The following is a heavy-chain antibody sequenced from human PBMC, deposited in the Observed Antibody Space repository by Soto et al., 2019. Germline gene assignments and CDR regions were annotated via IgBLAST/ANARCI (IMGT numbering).Heavy chain of an antibody. CDR2: INAGNGNT. D-gene: IGHD2-21*01. CDR3: ARGSGVFVGW. Sequence: QVQLVQSGADVNKPGASVKVSCKASGYTFTSYAMHWVRQAPGQRLEWMGWINAGNGNTKYSQKFQDRVTITRDTSTSTAYRELSSLRSDDAAVYYCARGSGVFVGWWGQGNLV. J-gene: IGHJ4*02. CDR1: GYTFTSYA. V-gene: IGHV1-3*01.